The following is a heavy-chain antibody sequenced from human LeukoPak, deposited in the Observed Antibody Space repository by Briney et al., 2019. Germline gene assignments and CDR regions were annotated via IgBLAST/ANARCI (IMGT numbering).Heavy chain of an antibody. Sequence: GGSLRLSCAASGFTFSSYAMHWVRQAPGKGLEWVAVISYDGSNKYYADSVKGRFTISRDNSKNSLYLQMNSLRAEDTAVYYCASLSMEVVVAAKFVGYWGQGTLITVSS. J-gene: IGHJ4*02. CDR1: GFTFSSYA. CDR2: ISYDGSNK. V-gene: IGHV3-30-3*01. CDR3: ASLSMEVVVAAKFVGY. D-gene: IGHD2-15*01.